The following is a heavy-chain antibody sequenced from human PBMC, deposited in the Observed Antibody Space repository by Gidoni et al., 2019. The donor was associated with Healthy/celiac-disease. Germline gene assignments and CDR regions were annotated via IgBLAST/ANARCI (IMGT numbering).Heavy chain of an antibody. J-gene: IGHJ6*02. V-gene: IGHV1-2*04. CDR3: ARDQRQLVPPYYDYDYGMDV. CDR2: INPNSGGT. Sequence: QVQLVQSGDEVQKPGASVKVSCKASGYTFTGYYMPWVRQAPGQGLEWMGWINPNSGGTNYAQKFQGWVTMTRDTSISTAYMELSRLRSDDTAVYYCARDQRQLVPPYYDYDYGMDVWGQGTTVTVSS. CDR1: GYTFTGYY. D-gene: IGHD6-13*01.